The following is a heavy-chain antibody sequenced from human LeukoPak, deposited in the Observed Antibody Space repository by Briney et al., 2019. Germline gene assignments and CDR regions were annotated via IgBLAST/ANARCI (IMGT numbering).Heavy chain of an antibody. J-gene: IGHJ4*02. Sequence: PSETLSLTCTVSGGSISSYYWSWIRQPPGKGLEWIGYIYYSGSTNYNPSLKSRVTISVDTSKNQFSLKLSSVTAADTAVYYCARHHLSDDYYFDYWGQGTLATVSS. CDR1: GGSISSYY. CDR3: ARHHLSDDYYFDY. V-gene: IGHV4-59*08. D-gene: IGHD1-1*01. CDR2: IYYSGST.